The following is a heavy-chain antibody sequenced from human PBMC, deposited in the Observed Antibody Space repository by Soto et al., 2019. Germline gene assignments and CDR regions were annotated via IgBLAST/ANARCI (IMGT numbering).Heavy chain of an antibody. CDR3: ARSGSYYLHVFDY. Sequence: GGSLRLSCAASGFTFSSYWMHWVRQAPGKGLVWVSRINSDGSSTSYADSVKGRFTISRDNAKNTLYLQMNSLRAEDTAVYYCARSGSYYLHVFDYWGQGTLVTVSS. J-gene: IGHJ4*02. V-gene: IGHV3-74*01. CDR2: INSDGSST. D-gene: IGHD1-26*01. CDR1: GFTFSSYW.